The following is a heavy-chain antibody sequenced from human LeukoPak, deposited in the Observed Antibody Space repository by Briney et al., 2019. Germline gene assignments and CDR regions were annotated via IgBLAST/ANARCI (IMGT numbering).Heavy chain of an antibody. D-gene: IGHD1-26*01. J-gene: IGHJ4*02. V-gene: IGHV3-15*01. Sequence: GGSLRLSCAASGFTFSDAWMSWVRQAPGKGLEWVGRIKSKTDGGTTDYAAPVKGRSTISRDDSKNTLYLQMNSLKTEDTAVYYCTTRGGSFSIFDYWGQGTLVTVSS. CDR3: TTRGGSFSIFDY. CDR2: IKSKTDGGTT. CDR1: GFTFSDAW.